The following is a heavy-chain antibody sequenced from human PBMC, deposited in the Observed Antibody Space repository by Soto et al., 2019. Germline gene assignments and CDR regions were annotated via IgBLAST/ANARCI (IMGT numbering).Heavy chain of an antibody. CDR3: ARTPDI. J-gene: IGHJ3*02. CDR1: SGSISSNNW. V-gene: IGHV4-4*02. CDR2: IHHSGGT. Sequence: PSETLSLTCAVSSGSISSNNWWSWVRQPPGKGLEWIGEIHHSGGTNYNPSLKSRVTISVDNSKNQFSLILSSVTAADTAVYYCARTPDIWGQGTMVTVSS.